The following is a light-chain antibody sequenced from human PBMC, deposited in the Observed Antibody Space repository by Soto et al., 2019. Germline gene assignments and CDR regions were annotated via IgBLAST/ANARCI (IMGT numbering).Light chain of an antibody. J-gene: IGLJ1*01. Sequence: QSALTQPASVSGSPGQSITISCTGTSSDVGGYNYVSWYQHHPGKAPKLMMYDVTHRPSGVSHRFSGSKSGNTASLTISGLQAEDEADYYCCSYTSARTYVFGAGTKVTVL. CDR2: DVT. CDR3: CSYTSARTYV. CDR1: SSDVGGYNY. V-gene: IGLV2-14*03.